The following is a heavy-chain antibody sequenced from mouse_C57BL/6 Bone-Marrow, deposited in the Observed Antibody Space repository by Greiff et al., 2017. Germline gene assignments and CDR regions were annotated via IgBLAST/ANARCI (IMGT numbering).Heavy chain of an antibody. V-gene: IGHV14-4*01. J-gene: IGHJ2*01. CDR1: GFNIKDDY. D-gene: IGHD2-1*01. Sequence: VQLKESGAELVRPGASVKLSCTASGFNIKDDYIHWVKQRPEQGLEWIGWIVPEIGETEYASKFQGKATITSDTSSNTAYLKLSSLPSEDTAVYYCSSVDGNYLDFWGQGTPLAVAS. CDR2: IVPEIGET. CDR3: SSVDGNYLDF.